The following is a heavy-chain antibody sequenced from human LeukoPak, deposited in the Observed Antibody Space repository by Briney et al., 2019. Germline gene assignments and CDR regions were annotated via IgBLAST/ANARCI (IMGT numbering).Heavy chain of an antibody. D-gene: IGHD7-27*01. CDR1: GGSISSNY. Sequence: SETLSLTCTVSGGSISSNYWSWIRQPPGKGLEWIGYINTSGSTNYNPSLKSRVSISLDTSRNQFSLKLTSVTAADTAVYYYARRGNWGFFDYWGQGILVSVSS. J-gene: IGHJ4*02. V-gene: IGHV4-4*09. CDR2: INTSGST. CDR3: ARRGNWGFFDY.